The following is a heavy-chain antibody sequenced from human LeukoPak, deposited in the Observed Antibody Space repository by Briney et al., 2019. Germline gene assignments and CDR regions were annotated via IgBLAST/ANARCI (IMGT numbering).Heavy chain of an antibody. Sequence: GESLKISCKGSGYSFTSYGISWVRQAPGQGLEWMGWISAYNGNTNYAQKLQGRVTMTTDTSTSTAYMELRSLRSDDTAVYYCALIGIVGANDYWGQGTLVTVSS. V-gene: IGHV1-18*01. J-gene: IGHJ4*02. CDR2: ISAYNGNT. D-gene: IGHD1-26*01. CDR1: GYSFTSYG. CDR3: ALIGIVGANDY.